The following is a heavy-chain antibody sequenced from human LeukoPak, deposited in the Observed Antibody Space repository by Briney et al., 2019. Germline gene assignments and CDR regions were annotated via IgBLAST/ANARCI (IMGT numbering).Heavy chain of an antibody. CDR2: IDPNSGGT. Sequence: GASVKVSCKASGYGFTGYYMHWVRQAPGQGLEWMGWIDPNSGGTKYGQRFQGRVTMTRDTSISTAYMELSRLRSDDTAVYHCARYGRYSSSPFDYWGQGTLVTVSS. J-gene: IGHJ4*02. V-gene: IGHV1-2*02. CDR3: ARYGRYSSSPFDY. CDR1: GYGFTGYY. D-gene: IGHD6-6*01.